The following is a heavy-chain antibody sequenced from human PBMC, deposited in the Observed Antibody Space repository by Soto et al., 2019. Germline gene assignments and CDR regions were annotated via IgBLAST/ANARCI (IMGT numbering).Heavy chain of an antibody. CDR2: IYHSGST. Sequence: QLQLQESGSGLVKPSQTLSLTCAVSGGSISSGGYSWSWIRQPPGKGLEWIGYIYHSGSTYYNPSSRSRVTRAVGRSENRFSLKLSSGTAADTAVYYCAAGGGLPRYYWGQGTLVAVSS. CDR3: AAGGGLPRYY. D-gene: IGHD5-12*01. J-gene: IGHJ4*02. V-gene: IGHV4-30-2*01. CDR1: GGSISSGGYS.